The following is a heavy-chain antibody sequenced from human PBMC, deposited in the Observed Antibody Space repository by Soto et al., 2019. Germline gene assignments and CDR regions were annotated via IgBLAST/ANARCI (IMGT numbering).Heavy chain of an antibody. J-gene: IGHJ6*02. CDR3: AIPWGVTPEDGRYGMDV. Sequence: QVQLVQSGAEVKKPGSSVKVSCKASGGTFSSYAISWVRQAPGQGLEWMGGIIPIFGTANYAQKFQGRVRMTADDATGTAYMELSSLRSEDTAVYYCAIPWGVTPEDGRYGMDVWGQGTTVTVSS. D-gene: IGHD2-21*02. CDR2: IIPIFGTA. V-gene: IGHV1-69*12. CDR1: GGTFSSYA.